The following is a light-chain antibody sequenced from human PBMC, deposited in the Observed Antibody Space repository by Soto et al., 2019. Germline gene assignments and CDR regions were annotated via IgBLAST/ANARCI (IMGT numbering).Light chain of an antibody. Sequence: DLQMTQSPSTLSASVGDRVTITCRASQSISSWLAWYQQKPGKAPKLLIYDASSLESGVPSRFSGSGSGTEFPLTISSLQPDDFATYYCQQYNSYWGTFGQGTKLEIK. CDR2: DAS. CDR1: QSISSW. J-gene: IGKJ2*02. CDR3: QQYNSYWGT. V-gene: IGKV1-5*01.